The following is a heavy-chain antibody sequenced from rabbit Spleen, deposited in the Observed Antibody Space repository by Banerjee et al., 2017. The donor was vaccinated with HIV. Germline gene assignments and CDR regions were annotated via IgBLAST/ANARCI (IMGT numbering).Heavy chain of an antibody. V-gene: IGHV1S40*01. CDR2: IYAGGSGTT. CDR1: GFSFSGSHY. J-gene: IGHJ6*01. D-gene: IGHD8-1*01. Sequence: QSLEESGGDLVKPGASLTLTCTASGFSFSGSHYMCWVRQAPGKGLEWIACIYAGGSGTTYYASGAKGRFTISKTSSTTVTLQMTSLTAADTATYFCARDTGSSFSTYGMDLWGPGTLVTVS. CDR3: ARDTGSSFSTYGMDL.